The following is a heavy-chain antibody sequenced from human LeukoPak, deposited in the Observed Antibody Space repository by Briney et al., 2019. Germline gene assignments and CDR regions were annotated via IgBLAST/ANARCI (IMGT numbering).Heavy chain of an antibody. CDR1: GYTFTSYA. CDR3: ARDSGSGNNDY. J-gene: IGHJ4*02. Sequence: ASVKVSCKASGYTFTSYAIYWVRQAPGQRLEWMGWINAGNGNTKYSQNFQGRVTFISNTSATTAFMELSSLRSEDAAVYYCARDSGSGNNDYWGQGILVTVSS. V-gene: IGHV1-3*01. CDR2: INAGNGNT. D-gene: IGHD1-26*01.